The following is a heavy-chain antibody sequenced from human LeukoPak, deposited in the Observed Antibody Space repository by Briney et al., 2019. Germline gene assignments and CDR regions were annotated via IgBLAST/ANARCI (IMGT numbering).Heavy chain of an antibody. J-gene: IGHJ5*02. CDR2: ISYDGSNK. D-gene: IGHD3-22*01. V-gene: IGHV3-30-3*01. CDR1: GFTFSSYA. Sequence: GGSLRLSCAASGFTFSSYAMHWVRQAPGKGLEWVAVISYDGSNKYYADSVKGRFTISRDNSRNTLYLQMNSLRAEDTAVYYCARDSEWDDSSGYYYDWFDPWGQGTLVTVSS. CDR3: ARDSEWDDSSGYYYDWFDP.